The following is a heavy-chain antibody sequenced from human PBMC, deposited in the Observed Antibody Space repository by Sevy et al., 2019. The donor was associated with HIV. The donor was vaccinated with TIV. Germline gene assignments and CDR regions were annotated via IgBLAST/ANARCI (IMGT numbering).Heavy chain of an antibody. V-gene: IGHV3-49*04. CDR2: IRGKRNGETK. J-gene: IGHJ6*02. CDR3: TRVEGAADWGMDV. CDR1: GFIFGDYT. Sequence: GGSLRLSCSPSGFIFGDYTVSWVRQAPGKGLEWIAFIRGKRNGETKEYAASVRGRFTISRDDSKSIAYLQRNSLKTEDTAVYYCTRVEGAADWGMDVWGQGTTVTVSS. D-gene: IGHD1-26*01.